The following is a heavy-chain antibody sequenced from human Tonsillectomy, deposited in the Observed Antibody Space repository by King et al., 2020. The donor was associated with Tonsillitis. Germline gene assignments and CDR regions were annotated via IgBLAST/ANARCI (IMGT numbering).Heavy chain of an antibody. CDR2: IYYSGTT. Sequence: QLQESGPGLVKPSETLSLTCNVSGGSIRNYYWSWIRQPPGKGLEWIGYIYYSGTTNYNPSLKSRVTMSVDTSHNQVSLKLSSVTAADTAVYYCARDLGYSSGWELDYWGQGTLVTVSS. V-gene: IGHV4-59*01. CDR3: ARDLGYSSGWELDY. CDR1: GGSIRNYY. J-gene: IGHJ4*02. D-gene: IGHD6-19*01.